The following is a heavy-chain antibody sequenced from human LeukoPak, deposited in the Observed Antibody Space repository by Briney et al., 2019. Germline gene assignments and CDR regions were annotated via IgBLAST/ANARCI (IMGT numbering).Heavy chain of an antibody. D-gene: IGHD6-19*01. CDR2: ISVNGETT. CDR1: GFSVSSYG. Sequence: GGSLRLSCAVSGFSVSSYGMSWVRQAPGKGLEWISAISVNGETTYYANSVKGRFIISRDNSENTLYLQMNSLRAEDTAVYYCAQGYSSGWYPYWGQGSRVSVSS. V-gene: IGHV3-23*01. J-gene: IGHJ4*02. CDR3: AQGYSSGWYPY.